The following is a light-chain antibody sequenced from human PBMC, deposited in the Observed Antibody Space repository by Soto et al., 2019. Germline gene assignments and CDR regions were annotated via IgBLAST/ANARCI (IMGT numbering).Light chain of an antibody. CDR2: EVT. Sequence: QSVLTQPASVSGSLGQSITMSCTGTSSDIGLYSFVSWYQHHPGKVPKLLIYEVTRRPSGVSNRFSGSKSGNTASLTISGLQAEDEADYYCSSFTDTDTVLFGGGTKVTVL. CDR1: SSDIGLYSF. J-gene: IGLJ2*01. V-gene: IGLV2-14*01. CDR3: SSFTDTDTVL.